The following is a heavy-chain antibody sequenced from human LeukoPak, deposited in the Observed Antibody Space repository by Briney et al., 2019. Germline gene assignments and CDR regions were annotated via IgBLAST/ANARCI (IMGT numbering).Heavy chain of an antibody. D-gene: IGHD3-3*01. CDR2: INPNSGGT. CDR3: ARDQVVTIFGVVIGGMDV. V-gene: IGHV1-2*02. J-gene: IGHJ6*02. Sequence: ASAKVSCKASGYTFTGYYMHWVRQAPGQGLEWMGWINPNSGGTNYAQKFQGRVTMTRDTSISTAYMELSRLRSDDTAVYYCARDQVVTIFGVVIGGMDVRGQGTTVTVSS. CDR1: GYTFTGYY.